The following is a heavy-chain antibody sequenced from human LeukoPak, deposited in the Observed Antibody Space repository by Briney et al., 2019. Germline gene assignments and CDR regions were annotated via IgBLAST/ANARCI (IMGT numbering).Heavy chain of an antibody. V-gene: IGHV3-23*01. Sequence: GGSLRLSCAASGFTFSSYAMSWVRQAPGKGLEWVSAISGSGGSTYYADSVTGRFTISRDNSKNTLFLQMNSLRAEDTAVYYCAKRTDYSNYGPFDYWGQGTLVTVSS. J-gene: IGHJ4*02. CDR1: GFTFSSYA. D-gene: IGHD4-11*01. CDR2: ISGSGGST. CDR3: AKRTDYSNYGPFDY.